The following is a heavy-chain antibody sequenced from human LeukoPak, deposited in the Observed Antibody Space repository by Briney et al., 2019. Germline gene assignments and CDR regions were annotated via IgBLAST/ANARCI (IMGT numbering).Heavy chain of an antibody. D-gene: IGHD3-22*01. Sequence: SETLSLTCAVYGGSFSGYYWSWIRQPPGKGLEWIGEINHSGSTNYNPSLKSRVTISVDTSKNQFSLKLSSVTAADTAVYYCARVAYRYYDSSGLDYWGQGTLVTVSS. J-gene: IGHJ4*02. CDR1: GGSFSGYY. CDR2: INHSGST. CDR3: ARVAYRYYDSSGLDY. V-gene: IGHV4-34*01.